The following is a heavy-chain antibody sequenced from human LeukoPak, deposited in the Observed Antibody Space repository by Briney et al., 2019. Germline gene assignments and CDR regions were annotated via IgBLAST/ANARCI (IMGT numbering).Heavy chain of an antibody. Sequence: SETLSLTCTVSGGSISSTYFWAWIRQPPGKGLEWIATTHYSGTTYYKPSLRSRVTISVDTSANQFSLKLTSVTAADTAVYFCARLGYCSGGSYQHDFWGQGTLVTVSS. CDR2: THYSGTT. D-gene: IGHD2-15*01. CDR3: ARLGYCSGGSYQHDF. V-gene: IGHV4-39*01. CDR1: GGSISSTYF. J-gene: IGHJ4*02.